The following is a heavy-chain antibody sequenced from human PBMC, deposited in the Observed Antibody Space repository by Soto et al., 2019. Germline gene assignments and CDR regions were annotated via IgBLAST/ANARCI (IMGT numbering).Heavy chain of an antibody. Sequence: SETLSLTCAVYGGSFSGYYWSWIRQPPGKGLEWIGEINHSGSTNYNPSLKSRVTISVDTSKNQFSLKLSSVTAADTAVYYCAREPAKSIAVAATPFDYWGQGTLVTVSS. V-gene: IGHV4-34*01. CDR2: INHSGST. J-gene: IGHJ4*02. D-gene: IGHD6-19*01. CDR3: AREPAKSIAVAATPFDY. CDR1: GGSFSGYY.